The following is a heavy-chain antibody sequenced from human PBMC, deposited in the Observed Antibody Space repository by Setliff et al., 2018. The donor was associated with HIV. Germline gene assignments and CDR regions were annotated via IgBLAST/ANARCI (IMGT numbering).Heavy chain of an antibody. CDR2: VNHSGGT. CDR1: NASFSDYY. V-gene: IGHV4-34*01. D-gene: IGHD5-12*01. J-gene: IGHJ4*02. CDR3: VLRVFGPIEY. Sequence: LSLTCAVYNASFSDYYRGWIRQAPGRGLEWIGEVNHSGGTNYISSLKNRVSMSINLSKNQFSLKLTSATAADTAVYYCVLRVFGPIEYWGQGNQVTVSS.